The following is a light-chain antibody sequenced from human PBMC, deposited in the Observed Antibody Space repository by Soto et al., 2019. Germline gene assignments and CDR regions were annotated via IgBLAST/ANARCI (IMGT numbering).Light chain of an antibody. CDR3: QTYNSAPLT. Sequence: DIQMTQSPSSLSASVGDRVTITCRASQDISNSLAWYQQKPGKVPKVLIYAASILQSGVPARFIGSGSGTDFTLTISSLQPEDVATYYCQTYNSAPLTFGGWTKVEI. CDR1: QDISNS. J-gene: IGKJ4*01. CDR2: AAS. V-gene: IGKV1-27*01.